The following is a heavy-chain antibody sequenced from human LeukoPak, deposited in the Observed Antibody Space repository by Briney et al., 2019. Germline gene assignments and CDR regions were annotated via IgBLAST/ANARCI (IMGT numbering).Heavy chain of an antibody. D-gene: IGHD3-22*01. Sequence: TGGSLRLSCAASGFTFSSYAMHWVRQAPGKGLEYVSAISSNGGSTYYANSVKGRFTISRDNSKNTLYLQMGSLRAEDMAVYYCARNYYDSSGYYYVGDYWGQGTLVTVSS. V-gene: IGHV3-64*01. J-gene: IGHJ4*02. CDR3: ARNYYDSSGYYYVGDY. CDR2: ISSNGGST. CDR1: GFTFSSYA.